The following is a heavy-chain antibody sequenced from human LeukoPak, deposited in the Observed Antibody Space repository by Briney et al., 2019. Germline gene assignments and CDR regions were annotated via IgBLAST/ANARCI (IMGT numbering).Heavy chain of an antibody. J-gene: IGHJ4*02. Sequence: GGSLRLSCAASGFTFSSYGMHWVRQAPGKGLEWVAVIWYDGSDKYYADSVKGRFTISRDNSKNTLYLQMNSLRAEDTAVYYCARDIRSRYFDYWGQGTLVTVSS. CDR2: IWYDGSDK. CDR3: ARDIRSRYFDY. CDR1: GFTFSSYG. V-gene: IGHV3-33*01.